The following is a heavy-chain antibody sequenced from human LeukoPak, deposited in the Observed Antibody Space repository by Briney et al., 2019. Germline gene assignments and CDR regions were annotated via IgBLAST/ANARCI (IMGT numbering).Heavy chain of an antibody. J-gene: IGHJ6*02. CDR1: GFTFSSYS. CDR3: AKGGVDTAMVTVYYYCGMDV. D-gene: IGHD5-18*01. CDR2: ISGSGGST. V-gene: IGHV3-23*01. Sequence: GGSLRLSCAASGFTFSSYSMNWVRQAPGKGLEWVSAISGSGGSTYYADSVKGRFTISRDNSKNTLYLQTNSLRAEDTAVYYCAKGGVDTAMVTVYYYCGMDVWGQGTTVTVSS.